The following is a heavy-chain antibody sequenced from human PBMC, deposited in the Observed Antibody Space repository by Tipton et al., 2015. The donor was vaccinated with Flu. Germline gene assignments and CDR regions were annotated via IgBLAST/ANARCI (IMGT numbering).Heavy chain of an antibody. CDR2: IYHSGST. Sequence: LRLSCTVSGYSISSGYYWGWIRQPPGKGLEWIGSIYHSGSTYYNPSLKSRVTISVDTSKNQFSLKLSSVTAADTVVYYCASVAVAGGGDYWGQGTLVTVSS. V-gene: IGHV4-38-2*02. J-gene: IGHJ4*02. CDR3: ASVAVAGGGDY. CDR1: GYSISSGYY. D-gene: IGHD6-19*01.